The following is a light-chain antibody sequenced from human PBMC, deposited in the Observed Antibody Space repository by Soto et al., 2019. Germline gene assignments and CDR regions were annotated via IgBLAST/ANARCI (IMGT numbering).Light chain of an antibody. CDR2: GAS. Sequence: EIVLTQSPGTLSLSPGERATLSCRASQSVSSSYLAWYQQKPGQAPRLLIYGASNRATGIPDRFSGSGSGTDFIFSISILFPEDFAVFYCQQYGSSPITFGQGTRLEIK. CDR1: QSVSSSY. J-gene: IGKJ5*01. CDR3: QQYGSSPIT. V-gene: IGKV3-20*01.